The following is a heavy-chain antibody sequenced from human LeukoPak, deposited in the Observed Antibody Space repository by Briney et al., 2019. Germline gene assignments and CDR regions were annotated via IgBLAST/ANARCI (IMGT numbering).Heavy chain of an antibody. CDR2: IYHSGST. D-gene: IGHD1-26*01. J-gene: IGHJ4*02. Sequence: SETLSLTCTVSGYSISSGYYWGWIRQPPGQGLEWIGSIYHSGSTYYNPSLKSRVTISVDTSKNQFSLKLSSVTAADTAMYYCAKSGGYGLIDYWGQGTRVTVSS. V-gene: IGHV4-38-2*02. CDR3: AKSGGYGLIDY. CDR1: GYSISSGYY.